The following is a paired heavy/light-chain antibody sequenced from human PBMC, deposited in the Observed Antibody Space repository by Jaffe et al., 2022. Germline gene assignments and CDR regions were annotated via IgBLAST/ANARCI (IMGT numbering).Light chain of an antibody. J-gene: IGKJ4*01. Sequence: DIQMTQSPSSLSASVGDRVTITCRASQGISNYLAWYQQKPGKVPKLLIYAASTLQSGVPSRFSGSGSGTDFTLTISSLQPEDVATYYCQKYNSASLTFGGGTKVEIK. CDR3: QKYNSASLT. CDR1: QGISNY. CDR2: AAS. V-gene: IGKV1-27*01.
Heavy chain of an antibody. CDR2: INPNSGGT. Sequence: QVQLVQSGAEVKKPGASVKVSCKASGYTFTGYYMHWVRQAPGQGLEWMGRINPNSGGTNYAQKFQGRVTMTRDTSISTAYMELSRLRSDDTAVYYCARDHCSGGSCYPSGTEESDIWGQGTMVTVSS. D-gene: IGHD2-15*01. J-gene: IGHJ3*02. V-gene: IGHV1-2*06. CDR3: ARDHCSGGSCYPSGTEESDI. CDR1: GYTFTGYY.